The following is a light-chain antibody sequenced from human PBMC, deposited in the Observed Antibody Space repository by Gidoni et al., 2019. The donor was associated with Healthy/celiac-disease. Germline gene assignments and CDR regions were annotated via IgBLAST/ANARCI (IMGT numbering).Light chain of an antibody. J-gene: IGKJ1*01. CDR3: QQYGSSSVT. CDR1: QSVSSSY. CDR2: GAS. V-gene: IGKV3-20*01. Sequence: ELVLTQSPGTLSLSPGERATLSCRASQSVSSSYLAWYQQKPGQAPRLLIYGASSRATGTPDRFSGSGSGTDFTLTISRLEPEDFAVYYCQQYGSSSVTFGQGTKVEIK.